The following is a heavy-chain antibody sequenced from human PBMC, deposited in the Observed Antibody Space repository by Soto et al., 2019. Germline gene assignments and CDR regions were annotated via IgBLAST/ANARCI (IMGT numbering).Heavy chain of an antibody. D-gene: IGHD4-17*01. J-gene: IGHJ5*02. CDR2: IYYSGST. V-gene: IGHV4-59*08. Sequence: SETLSLTCTVSGGSLSNYYWNWIRQPPGKALEWIAYIYYSGSTNYNPSLKSRVTISVDTSKNQFSLKLSSVTAADTAMYYCERPPYGDRQYNWFEPWGQGTLVT. CDR1: GGSLSNYY. CDR3: ERPPYGDRQYNWFEP.